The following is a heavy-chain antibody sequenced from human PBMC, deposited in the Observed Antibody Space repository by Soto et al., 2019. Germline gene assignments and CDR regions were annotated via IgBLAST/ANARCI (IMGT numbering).Heavy chain of an antibody. J-gene: IGHJ6*02. CDR3: ARGDYDILTGTDLDYYYYGMDV. D-gene: IGHD3-9*01. V-gene: IGHV5-51*01. CDR1: WYSFSRYL. Sequence: PGGSLKIFCKGFWYSFSRYLIGWVGQIPGKGLEGMGIIYPGDSDTRYSPSFQGQVTISADKSISTAYLQWSSLKASDTAMYYCARGDYDILTGTDLDYYYYGMDVWGQGTTVTVSS. CDR2: IYPGDSDT.